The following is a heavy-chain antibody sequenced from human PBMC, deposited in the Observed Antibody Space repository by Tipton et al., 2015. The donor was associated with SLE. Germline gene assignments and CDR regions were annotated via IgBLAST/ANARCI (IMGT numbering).Heavy chain of an antibody. CDR1: GGSFSDYY. CDR2: INHSGST. J-gene: IGHJ4*02. V-gene: IGHV4-34*01. D-gene: IGHD3-3*01. CDR3: ARCTIFGVVRGSFDS. Sequence: TLSLTCAVYGGSFSDYYWSWIRQPPGKGLEWIGEINHSGSTNYNPSLKSRVTMSVDTSKNQFSLKLTSVTAADTALYYCARCTIFGVVRGSFDSWGQGTLVTVS.